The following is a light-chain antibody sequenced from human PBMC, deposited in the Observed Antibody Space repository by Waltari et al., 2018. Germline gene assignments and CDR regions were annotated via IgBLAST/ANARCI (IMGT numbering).Light chain of an antibody. CDR3: QQYDSYPRT. Sequence: DIQMTQSPSSLSASVGDRVTITCRSSQDIRNYLAWFQQQPGKAPKSLIYAASNLRSGVPSRFSGTGSGTDFTLTISSLQPEDFATYYCQQYDSYPRTFGQGTKVEIK. CDR1: QDIRNY. CDR2: AAS. J-gene: IGKJ1*01. V-gene: IGKV1-16*01.